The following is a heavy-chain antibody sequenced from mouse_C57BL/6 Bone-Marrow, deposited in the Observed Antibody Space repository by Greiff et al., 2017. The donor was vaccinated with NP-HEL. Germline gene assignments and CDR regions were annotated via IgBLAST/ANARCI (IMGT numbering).Heavy chain of an antibody. CDR3: ASPYDYDVAWFAY. V-gene: IGHV5-6*01. J-gene: IGHJ3*01. D-gene: IGHD2-4*01. Sequence: EVKLQESGGDLVKPGGSLKLSCAASGFTFSSYGMSWVRQTPDKRLEWVATISSGGSYTYYPDSVKGRFTISRDNAKNTLYLQMSSLNSEDTAMYYCASPYDYDVAWFAYWGQGTLVTVSA. CDR2: ISSGGSYT. CDR1: GFTFSSYG.